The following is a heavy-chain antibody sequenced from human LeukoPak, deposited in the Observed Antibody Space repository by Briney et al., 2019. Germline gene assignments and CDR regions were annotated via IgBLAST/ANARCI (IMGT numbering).Heavy chain of an antibody. Sequence: GGSLRLSCAASGFTFSSYSMNWVRQAPGKGLEWVSSISSSSSYIYYADSVKCRFTISRDNAKNTLYLQMNSLREEDTAVYYCETEIWNFVSDIWGQGTMVTVSS. D-gene: IGHD1-7*01. V-gene: IGHV3-21*01. CDR3: ETEIWNFVSDI. CDR2: ISSSSSYI. CDR1: GFTFSSYS. J-gene: IGHJ3*02.